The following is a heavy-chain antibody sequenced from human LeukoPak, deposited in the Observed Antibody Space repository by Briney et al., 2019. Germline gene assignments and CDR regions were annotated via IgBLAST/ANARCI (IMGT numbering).Heavy chain of an antibody. D-gene: IGHD3-10*01. Sequence: PGGSLRLSCAASGFTFSSYSMNWVRQAPGKGLEWVSSISSSSSYIYYADSVKGRFTISRDNAKNSLYLQMNSLRAEDTAVYYCARGLRGVIMLWAFDIWGQGTMVTVSS. CDR1: GFTFSSYS. CDR3: ARGLRGVIMLWAFDI. J-gene: IGHJ3*02. CDR2: ISSSSSYI. V-gene: IGHV3-21*01.